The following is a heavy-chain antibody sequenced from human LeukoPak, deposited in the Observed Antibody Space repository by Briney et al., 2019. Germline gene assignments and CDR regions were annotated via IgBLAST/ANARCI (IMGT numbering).Heavy chain of an antibody. J-gene: IGHJ4*02. D-gene: IGHD6-13*01. CDR1: GGSITNNY. Sequence: EPSEALSLTCTVSGGSITNNYWAWIRQPPGKGLEWIGYTHDSGNSNYNPSLRSRVTISIDTSKNQFSLKLTSVTAADTAVCYCARDRSAAPADYWGQGTLVTVSS. V-gene: IGHV4-59*13. CDR2: THDSGNS. CDR3: ARDRSAAPADY.